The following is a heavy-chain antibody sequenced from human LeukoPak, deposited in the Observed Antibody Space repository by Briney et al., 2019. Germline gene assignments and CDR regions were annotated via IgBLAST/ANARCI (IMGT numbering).Heavy chain of an antibody. CDR1: GGSFSGYY. CDR2: INHSGST. Sequence: SETLSLTCAVYGGSFSGYYWSWIRQPPGKGLEWIGEINHSGSTNYNPSLKSRVTISVDTSKNQFSLKLGSVTAADTAVYYCARRTQTTYYSGSGIAYWGQGTLVTVSS. V-gene: IGHV4-34*01. J-gene: IGHJ4*02. CDR3: ARRTQTTYYSGSGIAY. D-gene: IGHD3-10*01.